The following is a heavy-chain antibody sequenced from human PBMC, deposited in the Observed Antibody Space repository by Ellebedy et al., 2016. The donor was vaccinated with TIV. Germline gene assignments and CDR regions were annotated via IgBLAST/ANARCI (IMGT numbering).Heavy chain of an antibody. CDR3: ARAGVDYVWGSYRYKQPATVTTFDY. D-gene: IGHD3-16*02. CDR1: GESFSTYY. V-gene: IGHV4-59*01. Sequence: GSLRLSCAVYGESFSTYYWSWIRQPPGKGLEWIGYIYYSGSTNYNPSLKSRVTISVDTSKNQFSLKLSSVTAADTAVYYCARAGVDYVWGSYRYKQPATVTTFDYWGQGTLVTVSS. J-gene: IGHJ4*02. CDR2: IYYSGST.